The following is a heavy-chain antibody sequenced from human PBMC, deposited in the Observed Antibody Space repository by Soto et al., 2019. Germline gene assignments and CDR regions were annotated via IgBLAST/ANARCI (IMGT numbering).Heavy chain of an antibody. D-gene: IGHD6-19*01. CDR2: IIPIFGTA. Sequence: VQLMQSGAEVKKPGSSVKVSCKASGGTFSSYAISWVRQAPGQGLEWMGGIIPIFGTANYAQKFQDRVTITADASTSTAYMELSSVRCEDTAVYYCARVVVLNVGIAVSYNYYAMDVWGQGTTVTVSS. CDR3: ARVVVLNVGIAVSYNYYAMDV. V-gene: IGHV1-69*01. CDR1: GGTFSSYA. J-gene: IGHJ6*02.